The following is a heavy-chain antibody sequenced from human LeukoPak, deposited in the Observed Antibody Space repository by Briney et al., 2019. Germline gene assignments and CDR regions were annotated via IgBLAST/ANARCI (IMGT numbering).Heavy chain of an antibody. V-gene: IGHV3-23*01. CDR1: GFTFSSYE. CDR2: ISPSGRNT. J-gene: IGHJ6*03. Sequence: GGSLRLSCAASGFTFSSYEMNWVRQAPGKGLEWVSAISPSGRNTYYADSVKGRFIISRDNSKNMLYLQMSSLRAEDTAVYYSAKGGSDSSGYYSLYYYYYMDVWGKGTTVTISS. D-gene: IGHD3-22*01. CDR3: AKGGSDSSGYYSLYYYYYMDV.